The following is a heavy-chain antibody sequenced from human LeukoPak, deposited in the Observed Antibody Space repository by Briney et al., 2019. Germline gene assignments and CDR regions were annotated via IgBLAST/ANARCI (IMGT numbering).Heavy chain of an antibody. V-gene: IGHV4-39*01. D-gene: IGHD6-6*01. CDR1: GGSISSSNYY. Sequence: SETLSLTCTVSGGSISSSNYYWGWIRQPPGKGLEWIGSIYYSGSTYYNPSLKSRVTISVDTSKNRFSLKLSSVTAADTAVYYCARHLPYSSSGHDAFDIWGQGTMVTVSS. CDR3: ARHLPYSSSGHDAFDI. CDR2: IYYSGST. J-gene: IGHJ3*02.